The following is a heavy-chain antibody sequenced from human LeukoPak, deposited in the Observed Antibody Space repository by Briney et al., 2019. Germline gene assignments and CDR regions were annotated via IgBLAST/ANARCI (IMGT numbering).Heavy chain of an antibody. Sequence: SETLSLTCTVSGGSISGYFWSWIRQSPGMGLEWIGYIYYSGSTTYNPSLKSRVTISVDTSKNQFFLKLDSVTAADTAVYYCARLIGSSTVADYWGQGTLVTVSS. CDR3: ARLIGSSTVADY. V-gene: IGHV4-59*08. J-gene: IGHJ4*02. D-gene: IGHD1-14*01. CDR2: IYYSGST. CDR1: GGSISGYF.